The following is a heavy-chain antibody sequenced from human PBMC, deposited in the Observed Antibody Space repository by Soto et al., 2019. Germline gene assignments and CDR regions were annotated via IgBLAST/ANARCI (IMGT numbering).Heavy chain of an antibody. CDR2: IYPGESDT. D-gene: IGHD6-13*01. CDR3: ARHFAAPGRQSSHYYGMDV. J-gene: IGHJ6*02. V-gene: IGHV5-51*04. Sequence: EVQLVQSGAEVKKPGEALKISCKGSGYSFTSYWIGWVRQMPGKGLEWMGIIYPGESDTRYSPPLQGQATISADKPISPAYLHRSSLHASATAMYYCARHFAAPGRQSSHYYGMDVWGQGTTVTLSS. CDR1: GYSFTSYW.